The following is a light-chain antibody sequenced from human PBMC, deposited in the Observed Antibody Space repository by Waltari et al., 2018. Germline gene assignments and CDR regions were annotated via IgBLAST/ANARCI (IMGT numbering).Light chain of an antibody. CDR1: SGHSD. CDR3: QSWGSDIPYV. J-gene: IGLJ1*01. Sequence: QLVLTQPPSASASLGASVKLTCTLSSGHSDVAWHQQRPEQGPRYLMKIKSDGSHIKGDGIPDRFSGSRSGAERYLTISGLLAEDEADYYCQSWGSDIPYVFGGGTKVTVL. V-gene: IGLV4-69*01. CDR2: IKSDGSH.